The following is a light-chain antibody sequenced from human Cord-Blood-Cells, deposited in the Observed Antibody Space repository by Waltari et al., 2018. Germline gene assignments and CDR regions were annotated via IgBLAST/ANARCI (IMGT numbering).Light chain of an antibody. V-gene: IGLV2-23*01. CDR1: SSDVGGYNL. Sequence: QSALTQPASVSGSPGQSITISCTGTSSDVGGYNLVSWYQQHPGKAPKLMIYEGSKRPSGVSNRFSGSKSGNTASLTISGLQAEDEADYYCSSYTGSSTYVFGGGTKVTVL. CDR2: EGS. CDR3: SSYTGSSTYV. J-gene: IGLJ1*01.